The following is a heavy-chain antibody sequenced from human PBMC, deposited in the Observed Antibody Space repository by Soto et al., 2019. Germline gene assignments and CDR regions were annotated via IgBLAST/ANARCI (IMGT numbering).Heavy chain of an antibody. D-gene: IGHD2-2*02. Sequence: LSRVASCLSCSTRVRHCRRSDQVTGLEWVAVISYDGSNKYYADSVKGRFTISRDNSKKTLYLQMNSLGAEDTDVYYGAREKVRAAIPQHVCDAWPPGTTVNDS. J-gene: IGHJ5*01. CDR3: AREKVRAAIPQHVCDAWPPGTTVNDS. V-gene: IGHV3-30-3*01. CDR1: CLSCSTRV. CDR2: ISYDGSNK.